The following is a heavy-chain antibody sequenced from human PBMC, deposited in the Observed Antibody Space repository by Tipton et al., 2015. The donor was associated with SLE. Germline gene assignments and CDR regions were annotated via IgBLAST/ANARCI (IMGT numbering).Heavy chain of an antibody. V-gene: IGHV1-18*01. CDR3: ARECSGTGCLDY. J-gene: IGHJ4*02. CDR1: GYMFSRFG. D-gene: IGHD2-8*02. CDR2: ISAYNGKT. Sequence: QSGPEVKKPGASVKVSCKASGYMFSRFGISWVRQAPGQGLEWMGWISAYNGKTNYAQKFQGRVTMTTDTSTSTADMELRSLTSDDTAIYYCARECSGTGCLDYWGQGTLVTVSS.